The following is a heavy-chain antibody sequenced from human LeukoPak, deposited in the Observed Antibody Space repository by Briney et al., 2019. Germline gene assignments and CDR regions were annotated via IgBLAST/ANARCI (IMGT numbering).Heavy chain of an antibody. CDR1: GFTFSSYW. J-gene: IGHJ3*02. CDR3: ARDRRDRITIFGVVDRGHDAFDI. CDR2: INSDGSST. D-gene: IGHD3-3*01. V-gene: IGHV3-74*01. Sequence: GGSLRLSCAASGFTFSSYWMHWVRQAPGKGLVWVSRINSDGSSTSYADSVKGRFTISRDNAKNTLYLQMNSLRAEDTAVYYCARDRRDRITIFGVVDRGHDAFDIWGQRTMVTVSS.